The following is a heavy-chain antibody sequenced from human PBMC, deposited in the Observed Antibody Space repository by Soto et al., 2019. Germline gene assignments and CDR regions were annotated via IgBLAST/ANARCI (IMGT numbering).Heavy chain of an antibody. V-gene: IGHV1-18*04. D-gene: IGHD3-3*01. CDR2: ISAYNGNT. Sequence: QVQLVQSGAEVKKPGASVKVSCKASGYTFTSYGISWVRQAPGQGLEWMGWISAYNGNTNYAQKLQGRVTMTTVTSTSTAYMELRSLRSDDTAVYYCARDIPFTHIKSTIFRVVIMGWFDPWGQGTLVTVSS. J-gene: IGHJ5*02. CDR3: ARDIPFTHIKSTIFRVVIMGWFDP. CDR1: GYTFTSYG.